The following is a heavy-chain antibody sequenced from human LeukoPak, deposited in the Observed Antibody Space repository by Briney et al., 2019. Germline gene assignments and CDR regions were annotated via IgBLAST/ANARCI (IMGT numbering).Heavy chain of an antibody. CDR1: GYTFTNYG. V-gene: IGHV1-18*01. D-gene: IGHD6-13*01. Sequence: ASVKVSCKASGYTFTNYGISWVRQAPGQGLEWMAWISPYDGSTKYADRLQGRVTLTTETSTSTAYMELRSLRSDDTAVYYCARDLGPYQQQVVADYWGQGTLVTVSS. CDR2: ISPYDGST. J-gene: IGHJ4*02. CDR3: ARDLGPYQQQVVADY.